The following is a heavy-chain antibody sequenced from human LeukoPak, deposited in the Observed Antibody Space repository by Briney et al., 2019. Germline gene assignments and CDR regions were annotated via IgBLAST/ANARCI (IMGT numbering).Heavy chain of an antibody. D-gene: IGHD6-13*01. V-gene: IGHV4-4*07. CDR1: GGSISSYY. CDR2: IYTSGST. J-gene: IGHJ6*02. CDR3: AREERYSSSWYEIYYYYYGMDV. Sequence: ASETLSLTCTVSGGSISSYYWSWIRQPAGKGLEWIGRIYTSGSTNYNPSLKSRVTMSVDTSKNQFSLKLSSVTAADTAVYYCAREERYSSSWYEIYYYYYGMDVWGQGTTVTVSS.